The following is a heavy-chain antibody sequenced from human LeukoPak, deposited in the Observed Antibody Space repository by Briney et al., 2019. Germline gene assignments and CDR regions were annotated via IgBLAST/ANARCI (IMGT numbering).Heavy chain of an antibody. J-gene: IGHJ4*02. CDR1: GFTFSSYA. V-gene: IGHV3-48*04. CDR3: ASRGYSYGPAGDY. D-gene: IGHD5-18*01. Sequence: PGGSLRLSCAASGFTFSSYAMSWVRQAPGKGLEWVSYISSSSSTIYYADSVKGRFTISRDNAKNSLYLQMNSLRAEDTAVYYCASRGYSYGPAGDYWGQGTLVTVSS. CDR2: ISSSSSTI.